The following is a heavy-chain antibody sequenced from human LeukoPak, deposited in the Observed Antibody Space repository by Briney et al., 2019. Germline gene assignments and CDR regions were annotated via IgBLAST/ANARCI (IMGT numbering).Heavy chain of an antibody. CDR3: AKDLVGYSYGRFDY. CDR2: ISGSGGST. D-gene: IGHD5-18*01. Sequence: GGSLRLSCAASGFTFSSYALSWVRQAPGKGLEWVSAISGSGGSTYYADSVKGRFTISRDNSKNTLYLQMNSLRAEDTAVYYCAKDLVGYSYGRFDYWGQGTLVTVSS. J-gene: IGHJ4*02. V-gene: IGHV3-23*01. CDR1: GFTFSSYA.